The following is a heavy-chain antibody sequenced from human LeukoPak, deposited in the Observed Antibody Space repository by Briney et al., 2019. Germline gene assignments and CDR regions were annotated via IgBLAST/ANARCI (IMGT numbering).Heavy chain of an antibody. CDR1: GGSISSSTYY. V-gene: IGHV4-39*01. J-gene: IGHJ4*02. CDR3: ARGRFSSRWFPFDD. D-gene: IGHD6-13*01. Sequence: LETLSLTCTVSGGSISSSTYYWGWIRQPPGKGLEWIGSLYYSGSTYYNPSLKSRVTISVDTSKNQFSLKLTSVTAADTAVYYCARGRFSSRWFPFDDWGQGTLVTVSS. CDR2: LYYSGST.